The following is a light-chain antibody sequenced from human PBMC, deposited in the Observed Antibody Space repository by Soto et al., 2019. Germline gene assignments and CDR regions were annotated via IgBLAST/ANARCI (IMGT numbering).Light chain of an antibody. Sequence: DIVLTQSPGTLSLSPGERATLSCRASQSVSSSYLAWYQQKPGQAPRLLIYGAATRATGIPARFSGSGSGTEFTLTISSLQSEDFAVYYCQQYHSWPAFGRGTKVDIK. CDR2: GAA. CDR1: QSVSSSY. V-gene: IGKV3-15*01. J-gene: IGKJ1*01. CDR3: QQYHSWPA.